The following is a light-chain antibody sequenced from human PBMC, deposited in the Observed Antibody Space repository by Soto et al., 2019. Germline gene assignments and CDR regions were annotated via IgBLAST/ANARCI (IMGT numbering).Light chain of an antibody. CDR3: QQYNIYPLT. CDR1: QDINSY. V-gene: IGKV1D-16*01. Sequence: DVQMTQSPSSLSASVGDRVTITCRASQDINSYLSWYQQKPGNAPKSLLYAASSSQPGVPSRFSGSEYGTDFTRTISNLQPEDAATYYCQQYNIYPLTCGGGTKVEIK. CDR2: AAS. J-gene: IGKJ4*01.